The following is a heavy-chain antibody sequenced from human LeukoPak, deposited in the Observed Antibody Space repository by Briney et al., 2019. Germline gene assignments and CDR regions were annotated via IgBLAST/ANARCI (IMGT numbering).Heavy chain of an antibody. CDR3: AKVKGYSYGSFDY. J-gene: IGHJ4*02. Sequence: GGSLRLSCAASGFTFSSYAMSWVRQAPGKGLEWVSAISGSGGSTYYADSVKGRFTISGDNSKNTLYLQMNSLRAEDTAVYYCAKVKGYSYGSFDYWGQGTLVTVSS. V-gene: IGHV3-23*01. D-gene: IGHD5-18*01. CDR2: ISGSGGST. CDR1: GFTFSSYA.